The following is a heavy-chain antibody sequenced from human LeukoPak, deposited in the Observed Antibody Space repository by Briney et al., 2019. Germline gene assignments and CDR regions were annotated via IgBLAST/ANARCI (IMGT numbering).Heavy chain of an antibody. J-gene: IGHJ4*02. CDR3: ARGAGAFGSSSYHFDY. CDR1: NSSLSSGYF. D-gene: IGHD6-6*01. V-gene: IGHV4-38-2*01. CDR2: IYHIGKT. Sequence: PSETLSLTCAVSNSSLSSGYFWGWIRQSPGKGLEWVGSIYHIGKTYYNPSLRSRLIISVDTSKNQLSLSLNSLTAADSALYYCARGAGAFGSSSYHFDYWGQGILVTVSS.